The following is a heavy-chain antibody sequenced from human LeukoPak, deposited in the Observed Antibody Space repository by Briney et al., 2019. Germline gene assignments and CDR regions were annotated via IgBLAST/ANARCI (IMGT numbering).Heavy chain of an antibody. Sequence: GGSLRLSCAASRFTFNTFPMTWVRQAPGRGLEWVSSITGTHYTTYNTDSVKGRFTISRDNSKNTLYLQINSRRADDTAVYYCTKEPNGDYVGAFDPWVQGTLV. V-gene: IGHV3-23*01. J-gene: IGHJ5*02. CDR3: TKEPNGDYVGAFDP. CDR1: RFTFNTFP. D-gene: IGHD4-17*01. CDR2: ITGTHYTT.